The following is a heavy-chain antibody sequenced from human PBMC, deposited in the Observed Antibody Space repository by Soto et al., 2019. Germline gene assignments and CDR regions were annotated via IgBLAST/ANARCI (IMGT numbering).Heavy chain of an antibody. CDR2: MNPNSGNT. J-gene: IGHJ6*03. D-gene: IGHD2-15*01. CDR3: ARGLRYCSGGSCLENYYYYYYMDV. Sequence: ASVKVSCKASGYTFTSYDINWVRQATGQGLEWMGWMNPNSGNTGYAQKFQGRVTMTRNTSISTAYMELSSLRSEDTAVYYCARGLRYCSGGSCLENYYYYYYMDVWG. CDR1: GYTFTSYD. V-gene: IGHV1-8*01.